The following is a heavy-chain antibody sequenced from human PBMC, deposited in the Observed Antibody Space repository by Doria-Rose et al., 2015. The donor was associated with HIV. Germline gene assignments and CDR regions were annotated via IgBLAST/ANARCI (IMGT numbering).Heavy chain of an antibody. J-gene: IGHJ4*02. CDR3: ARIKSSRWYHKYYFDF. CDR2: IFSDDER. CDR1: GVSLSSPGMG. Sequence: QVTLKESGPVLVKPTETLTLTCTVSGVSLSSPGMGVSWIRQPPGQALEWLANIFSDDERSYITSLTGRLTISSGTSKSQLVLAMTDMDPVDTATYYCARIKSSRWYHKYYFDFWGQGTLVIVSA. D-gene: IGHD6-13*01. V-gene: IGHV2-26*01.